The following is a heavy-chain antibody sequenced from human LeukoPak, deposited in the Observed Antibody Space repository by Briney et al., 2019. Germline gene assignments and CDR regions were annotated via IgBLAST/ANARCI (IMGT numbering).Heavy chain of an antibody. CDR2: IYTSGST. V-gene: IGHV4-61*02. J-gene: IGHJ4*02. CDR3: ARADYSNQDY. Sequence: SETLSVTCTVSGGSISSGSYYWSWIQQPAGKGLEWIGRIYTSGSTNYNPSLKSRVTISVDTSKNQFSLKLSSVTAADTAVYYCARADYSNQDYWGQGTLVTVSS. D-gene: IGHD4-11*01. CDR1: GGSISSGSYY.